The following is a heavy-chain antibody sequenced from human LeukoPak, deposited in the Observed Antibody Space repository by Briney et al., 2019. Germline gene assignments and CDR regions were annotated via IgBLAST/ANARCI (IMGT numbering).Heavy chain of an antibody. D-gene: IGHD3-10*01. CDR3: AADRGYGSGTYYNY. Sequence: ASVKVSCKASGFTFTSSAVQWVRQARGQRLEWIGWIVVGSGNTNYAQKFQERVTITRDMSRSTAYMELSSQRSEDTAVYYCAADRGYGSGTYYNYWGLGTLVTVSS. V-gene: IGHV1-58*01. CDR1: GFTFTSSA. J-gene: IGHJ4*02. CDR2: IVVGSGNT.